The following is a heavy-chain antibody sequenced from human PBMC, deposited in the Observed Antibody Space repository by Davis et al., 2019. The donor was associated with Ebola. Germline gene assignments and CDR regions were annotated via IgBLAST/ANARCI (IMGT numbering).Heavy chain of an antibody. D-gene: IGHD3-16*01. V-gene: IGHV1-69*13. CDR1: GGTFSNYA. CDR3: ARGPSYGPDS. J-gene: IGHJ4*02. Sequence: SVKVSCKASGGTFSNYAISWVRQAPGQGLECMGGVIPIFGISNYAEKFKGRVTITADESATTVYMELNSLRSDDTAIYYCARGPSYGPDSWGQGTLITVSS. CDR2: VIPIFGIS.